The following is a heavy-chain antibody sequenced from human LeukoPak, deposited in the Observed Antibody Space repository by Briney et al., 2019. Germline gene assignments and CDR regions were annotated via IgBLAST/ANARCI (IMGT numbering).Heavy chain of an antibody. CDR2: IYAGGGDT. CDR1: GVTFCSYA. V-gene: IGHV3-23*01. J-gene: IGHJ6*02. Sequence: GAALRHSCAASGVTFCSYAMTWGRHALGRRLERVASIYAGGGDTYHSDSVKGGFTISRDNSMTTLYRQMNSLRADDTAVYYCGRPTKYWLVRGDGVDVWGQGTTVTVSS. CDR3: GRPTKYWLVRGDGVDV. D-gene: IGHD6-19*01.